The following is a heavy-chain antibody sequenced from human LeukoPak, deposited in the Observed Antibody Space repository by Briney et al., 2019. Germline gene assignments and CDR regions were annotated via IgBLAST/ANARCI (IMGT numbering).Heavy chain of an antibody. J-gene: IGHJ4*02. Sequence: SSETLSLTCAVSGVSISGSYYYWGWIRQPPGKGLEWIGNIYYSGSTYYNASLQSRVTISIDTSKNQFSLRLNSVTAADTAMYFCVKSGGYGLIDYWGQGTLVTVSS. V-gene: IGHV4-39*01. CDR1: GVSISGSYYY. CDR3: VKSGGYGLIDY. D-gene: IGHD1-26*01. CDR2: IYYSGST.